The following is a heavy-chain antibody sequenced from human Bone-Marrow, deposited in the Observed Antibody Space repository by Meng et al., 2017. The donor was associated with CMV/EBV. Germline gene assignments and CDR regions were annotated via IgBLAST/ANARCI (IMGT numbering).Heavy chain of an antibody. Sequence: ASVKVSCKASGYTFTSYYMHWVRQAPGRGLEWMGIINPSGGSTSYAQKFQGRVTMTRDTSTSTVYMELSSLRSEDTAVYYCARSGGSGSYFRIGGVGGMDVWGQGTTVTVSS. CDR1: GYTFTSYY. V-gene: IGHV1-46*01. J-gene: IGHJ6*02. D-gene: IGHD3-10*01. CDR3: ARSGGSGSYFRIGGVGGMDV. CDR2: INPSGGST.